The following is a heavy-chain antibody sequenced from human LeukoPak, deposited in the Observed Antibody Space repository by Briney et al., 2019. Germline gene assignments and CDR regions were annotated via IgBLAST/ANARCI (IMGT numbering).Heavy chain of an antibody. CDR2: IYYSGST. J-gene: IGHJ5*02. CDR1: GGSISSSTYY. D-gene: IGHD3-22*01. Sequence: SETLSLTCTVSGGSISSSTYYWGWIRQPPGKGLECIGSIYYSGSTYYNPSLKSRVTISVDTSKNQLSLKLSSVTAADTAVYYCARHYYDSSGYLWFDPWGQGTLVTVSS. V-gene: IGHV4-39*01. CDR3: ARHYYDSSGYLWFDP.